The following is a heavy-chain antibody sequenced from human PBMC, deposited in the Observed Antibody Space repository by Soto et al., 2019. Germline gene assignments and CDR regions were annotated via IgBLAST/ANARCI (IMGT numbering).Heavy chain of an antibody. D-gene: IGHD3-16*01. CDR1: GGSISSGGYY. CDR2: IYYSGST. J-gene: IGHJ4*02. CDR3: AGGGTRLTLDH. V-gene: IGHV4-31*03. Sequence: QVQLQESGPGLVKPSQTLSLTCTVSGGSISSGGYYWSWIRQHPGKGLEWIGYIYYSGSTYYNPSIKSRVTTSVDTAKNQCALKLSSVTAADTAVYYCAGGGTRLTLDHWGQGTLVTVSS.